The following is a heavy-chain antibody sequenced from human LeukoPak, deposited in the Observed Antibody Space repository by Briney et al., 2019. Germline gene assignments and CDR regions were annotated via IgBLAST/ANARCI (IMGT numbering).Heavy chain of an antibody. CDR2: IIPIFGTA. CDR1: GGTFSSYA. D-gene: IGHD1-26*01. Sequence: SVKVSCKASGGTFSSYAISWVRQAPGQGLEWMGRIIPIFGTANYAQKFQGRVTITADESTSTAYMELSSLRSEDTAVNYCAREPADSVGATGRFLPWGQGTLVTVSS. V-gene: IGHV1-69*13. CDR3: AREPADSVGATGRFLP. J-gene: IGHJ5*02.